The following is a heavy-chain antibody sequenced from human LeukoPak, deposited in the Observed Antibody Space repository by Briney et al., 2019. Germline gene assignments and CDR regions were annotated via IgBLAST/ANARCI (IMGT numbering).Heavy chain of an antibody. D-gene: IGHD3-10*01. Sequence: SETLSLTCAVYGGSFSGYYWSWIRQPPGKGLEWIGEINHSGSTNYNPSLKSRVTISEDTSKNQFSLKLSSVTAADTAVYYCARRTYGSGSFHFDYWGQGTLVTVSS. V-gene: IGHV4-34*01. J-gene: IGHJ4*02. CDR3: ARRTYGSGSFHFDY. CDR1: GGSFSGYY. CDR2: INHSGST.